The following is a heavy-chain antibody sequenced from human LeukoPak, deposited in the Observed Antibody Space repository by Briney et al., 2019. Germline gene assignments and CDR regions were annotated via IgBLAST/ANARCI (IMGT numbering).Heavy chain of an antibody. V-gene: IGHV4-34*01. D-gene: IGHD1-26*01. CDR3: AESPRAEWWELPNNFDY. Sequence: SETLSLTCAVYGGSFSGYYWSWIRQPPGKGLEWIGEINHSGSTNYNPSLKSRVTISVDTSKNQFSLKLSSVTAADTAVYYCAESPRAEWWELPNNFDYWGQGTLVTVSS. J-gene: IGHJ4*02. CDR1: GGSFSGYY. CDR2: INHSGST.